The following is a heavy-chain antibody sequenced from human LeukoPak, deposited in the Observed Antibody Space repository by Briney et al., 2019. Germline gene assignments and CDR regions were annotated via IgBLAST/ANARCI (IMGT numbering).Heavy chain of an antibody. CDR2: ISGSGGST. D-gene: IGHD6-19*01. V-gene: IGHV3-23*01. CDR3: AKAVAGTRDY. J-gene: IGHJ4*02. CDR1: GFTFSSYA. Sequence: GESLKISCAASGFTFSSYAMSWVRQAPGKGLEWVSAISGSGGSTYYADSVKGRFTISRDNSKNTLYLQMNSLRAEDTAVYYCAKAVAGTRDYWGQGTLVTVSS.